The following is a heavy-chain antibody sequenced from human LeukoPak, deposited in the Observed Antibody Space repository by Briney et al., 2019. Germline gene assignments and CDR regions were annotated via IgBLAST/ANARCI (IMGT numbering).Heavy chain of an antibody. V-gene: IGHV3-30*18. CDR1: GFTFSSYG. CDR3: AKTTGPNYFDY. D-gene: IGHD1-1*01. J-gene: IGHJ4*02. Sequence: PGGSLRLSCAASGFTFSSYGMHWVRQAPGKGLEWVAVISYDGSNKYYADSVKGRFTISRDNSKNTLYLQMNSLRVEDTAVYYCAKTTGPNYFDYWGQGTLVTVSS. CDR2: ISYDGSNK.